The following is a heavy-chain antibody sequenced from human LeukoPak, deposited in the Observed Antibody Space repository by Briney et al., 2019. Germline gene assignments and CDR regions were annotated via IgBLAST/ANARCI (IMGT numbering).Heavy chain of an antibody. CDR2: IIPIFGTA. D-gene: IGHD6-6*01. CDR3: ARTGPIAARLRVGAFDI. V-gene: IGHV1-69*05. Sequence: SVKVSCKASGGTFSSYAISWVRQAPGQGLEWMGGIIPIFGTANYAQKFQGRVTITTDESTSTAYMELNSLRSEDTAVYYCARTGPIAARLRVGAFDIWGQGTMVTVSS. CDR1: GGTFSSYA. J-gene: IGHJ3*02.